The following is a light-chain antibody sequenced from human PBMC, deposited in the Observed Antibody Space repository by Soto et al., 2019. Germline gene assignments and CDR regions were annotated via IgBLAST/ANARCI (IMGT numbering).Light chain of an antibody. J-gene: IGKJ2*01. Sequence: VVLTQAPVTLSLSPGDRAALSCRASQSVSPALAWYQQKPGQAPRLLIYYASYRATGVPARISGSGSGTVVTLTISSVDADAVSVYLCKQHRKRRPTFGQGTKVDI. CDR1: QSVSPA. CDR3: KQHRKRRPT. CDR2: YAS. V-gene: IGKV3-11*01.